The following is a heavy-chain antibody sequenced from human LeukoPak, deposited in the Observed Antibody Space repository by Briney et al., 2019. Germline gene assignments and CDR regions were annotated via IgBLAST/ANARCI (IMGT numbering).Heavy chain of an antibody. J-gene: IGHJ4*02. Sequence: RGSLRLSRAASGFPFSSHGMHWVRQAPRKGLELVAVLSYDGSNEYYADSVKGRFTISRDNSKNTLYLQMNSLRVEDTAVYYCAGSWFYRDYFEYWGQGTLVTVSS. CDR2: LSYDGSNE. CDR3: AGSWFYRDYFEY. V-gene: IGHV3-30*03. CDR1: GFPFSSHG. D-gene: IGHD3-10*01.